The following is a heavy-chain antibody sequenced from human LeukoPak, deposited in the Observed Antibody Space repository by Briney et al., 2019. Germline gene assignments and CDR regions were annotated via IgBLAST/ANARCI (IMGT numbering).Heavy chain of an antibody. CDR3: AREGVDSVSSGWFDY. V-gene: IGHV1-2*02. J-gene: IGHJ4*02. Sequence: ASVKVSCKASGYTFTGYYMHWVRQAPGQGLEWLGWINPNNGGTIYAQKFQGRVAMTRDTSISTAYMELSRLKSDDTAVYYCAREGVDSVSSGWFDYWGQGTLVTVSS. D-gene: IGHD6-19*01. CDR2: INPNNGGT. CDR1: GYTFTGYY.